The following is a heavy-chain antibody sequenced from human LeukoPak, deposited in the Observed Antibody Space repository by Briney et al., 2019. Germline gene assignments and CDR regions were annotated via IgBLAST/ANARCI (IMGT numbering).Heavy chain of an antibody. J-gene: IGHJ5*02. Sequence: SETLSLTCTVSGGSISSYYWSWIRQPAGKGLEWIGRIYTSGSTNYNPSLKSRVTMSVDTSKNQFSLKLSSVTAADTAVYYCARETRYCSSTSCYHWFDPWGQGTLVTVSS. CDR2: IYTSGST. V-gene: IGHV4-4*07. CDR1: GGSISSYY. D-gene: IGHD2-2*01. CDR3: ARETRYCSSTSCYHWFDP.